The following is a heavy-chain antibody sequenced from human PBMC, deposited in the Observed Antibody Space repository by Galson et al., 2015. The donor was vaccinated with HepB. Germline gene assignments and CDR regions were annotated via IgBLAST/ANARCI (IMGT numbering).Heavy chain of an antibody. Sequence: SVKVSCKASGGTFSSYAISWVRQAPGQGLEWMGGIIPIFGTANYAQKFQGRVTITADESTSTAYMELSSLRSEDTAVYYCARDTFKQQLATVGNSGYYYYGMDVWGQGTTVTVSS. CDR2: IIPIFGTA. J-gene: IGHJ6*02. V-gene: IGHV1-69*13. D-gene: IGHD6-13*01. CDR1: GGTFSSYA. CDR3: ARDTFKQQLATVGNSGYYYYGMDV.